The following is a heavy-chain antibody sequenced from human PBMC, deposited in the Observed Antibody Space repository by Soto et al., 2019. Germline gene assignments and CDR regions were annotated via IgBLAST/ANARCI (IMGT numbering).Heavy chain of an antibody. D-gene: IGHD5-18*01. CDR3: GRIPRYSFPTSDPLDN. CDR2: IIPIFGIA. CDR1: GGTFNTYT. Sequence: QVHLLQSGPEMKKPGSSVIVSCKASGGTFNTYTFSWVRRAPGQGLEWMGSIIPIFGIANYAPRFQGRLSITADQSATTTYMELTSLTSEDTAFYYCGRIPRYSFPTSDPLDNWGQGTLVTVSS. J-gene: IGHJ4*02. V-gene: IGHV1-69*02.